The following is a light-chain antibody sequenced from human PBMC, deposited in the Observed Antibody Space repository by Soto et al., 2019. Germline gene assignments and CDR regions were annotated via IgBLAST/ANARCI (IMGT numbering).Light chain of an antibody. Sequence: QSVLTQPPSVSGAPGQRVTISCTGSSSNIGAGYDVHWYQQLPGTAPKLLIYGNSNRPSGVPDRFSGSKSGTSASLAITGLQAEDEADYYCSLYASTNTFMFGGGTKVTVL. CDR1: SSNIGAGYD. CDR3: SLYASTNTFM. CDR2: GNS. V-gene: IGLV1-40*01. J-gene: IGLJ3*02.